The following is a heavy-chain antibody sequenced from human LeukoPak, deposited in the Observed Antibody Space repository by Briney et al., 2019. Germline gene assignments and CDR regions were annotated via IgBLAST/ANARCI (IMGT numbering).Heavy chain of an antibody. CDR3: ASGRLTNYYYYYGMDV. CDR1: GGSISSGGYY. Sequence: SQTLSLTCTVSGGSISSGGYYWSWIRQHPGKGLEWIGYIYYSGSTYYNPSLKSRVTISVDTSKNQFSLKLSSVTAADTAVYYCASGRLTNYYYYYGMDVWGQGTTVTVSS. CDR2: IYYSGST. V-gene: IGHV4-31*03. D-gene: IGHD1-26*01. J-gene: IGHJ6*02.